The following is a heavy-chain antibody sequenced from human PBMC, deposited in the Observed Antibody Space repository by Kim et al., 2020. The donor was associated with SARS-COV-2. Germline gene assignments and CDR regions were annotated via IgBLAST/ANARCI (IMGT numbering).Heavy chain of an antibody. CDR1: GFSFSDHW. Sequence: GGSLRLSCAASGFSFSDHWMHWVRQAPGKGLVWVSRIVSDGSSPIYADSVKGRFTISRDNAKNTLYLQMNSLRAEDTAAYYCVRGRYSDWTKYYGMDVWGQGTRVTVSS. CDR3: VRGRYSDWTKYYGMDV. V-gene: IGHV3-74*01. CDR2: IVSDGSSP. D-gene: IGHD3-9*01. J-gene: IGHJ6*02.